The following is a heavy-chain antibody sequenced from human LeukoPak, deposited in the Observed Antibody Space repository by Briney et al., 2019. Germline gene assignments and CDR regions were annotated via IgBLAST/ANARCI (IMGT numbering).Heavy chain of an antibody. Sequence: ASVKVSCKASGYTFTSYDINWVRQATGQGLEWMGWMNPNSGNTGYAQKFQGRVTMTRNTSISTAYMELSSLRSEDTAVYYCARSVPNDRSGYYDGGTPDYWGQGTLVTVSS. V-gene: IGHV1-8*01. CDR3: ARSVPNDRSGYYDGGTPDY. CDR2: MNPNSGNT. D-gene: IGHD3-3*01. CDR1: GYTFTSYD. J-gene: IGHJ4*02.